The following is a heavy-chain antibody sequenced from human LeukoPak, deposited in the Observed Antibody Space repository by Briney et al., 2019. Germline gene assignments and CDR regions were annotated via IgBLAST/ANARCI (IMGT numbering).Heavy chain of an antibody. CDR2: IYHSGST. CDR1: GGSISSGGYS. J-gene: IGHJ4*02. D-gene: IGHD5-18*01. CDR3: ARGNPYSYGYNY. Sequence: SRTLSLTCAVSGGSISSGGYSWSWIRQPPGKGLEWIGYIYHSGSTYYNPSLKSRVTISVDRSKNQFSLKLSSVTAADTAVYYCARGNPYSYGYNYWGQGTLVTVSS. V-gene: IGHV4-30-2*01.